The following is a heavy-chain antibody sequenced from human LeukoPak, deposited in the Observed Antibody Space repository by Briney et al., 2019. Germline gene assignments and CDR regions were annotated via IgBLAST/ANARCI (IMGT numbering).Heavy chain of an antibody. J-gene: IGHJ6*03. CDR3: ARRAGAAADYYYYYMDV. CDR2: INPNSGGT. V-gene: IGHV1-2*02. D-gene: IGHD6-13*01. CDR1: GYTFTVYY. Sequence: ASVKVSCKASGYTFTVYYMHWVRQAPGQGLEWMGWINPNSGGTNYAQKFQGRVTMTRDMSTSTVYMELSSLRSEDTAVYYCARRAGAAADYYYYYMDVWGKGTTVTVSS.